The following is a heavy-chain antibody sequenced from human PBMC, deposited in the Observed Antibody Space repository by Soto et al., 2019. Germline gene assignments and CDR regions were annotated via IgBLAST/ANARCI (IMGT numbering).Heavy chain of an antibody. D-gene: IGHD3-22*01. CDR1: GFTFSSYA. V-gene: IGHV3-23*01. CDR2: ISGSGGST. Sequence: GGSLRLSCAASGFTFSSYAMSWVRQAPGKGLEWVSAISGSGGSTYYADSVKGRFTISRDISNTTLYLHMNSLRAEDTAVYYSATMFRAHGYYDSSGYYYGYWGQGTLVTVSS. J-gene: IGHJ4*02. CDR3: ATMFRAHGYYDSSGYYYGY.